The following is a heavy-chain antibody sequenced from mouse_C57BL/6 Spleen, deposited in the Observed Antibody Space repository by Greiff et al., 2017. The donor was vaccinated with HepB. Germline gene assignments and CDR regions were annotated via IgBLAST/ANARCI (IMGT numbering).Heavy chain of an antibody. CDR3: ARWGMIKDAMDY. D-gene: IGHD2-4*01. Sequence: QVQLQQSGAELVRPGTSVKVSCKASGYAFTNYLIEWVKQRPGQGLEWIGVINPGSGGTNYNEKFKGKATLTADKSSSTAYMQLSSLTSGDSAVYFCARWGMIKDAMDYWGQGTSVTVSS. V-gene: IGHV1-54*01. J-gene: IGHJ4*01. CDR1: GYAFTNYL. CDR2: INPGSGGT.